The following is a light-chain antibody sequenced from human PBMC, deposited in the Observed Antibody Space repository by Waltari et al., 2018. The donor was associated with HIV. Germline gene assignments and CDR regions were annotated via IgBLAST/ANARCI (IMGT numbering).Light chain of an antibody. CDR2: EVS. J-gene: IGLJ1*01. CDR1: SSDVGGYNY. V-gene: IGLV2-14*01. Sequence: QSALTQPASVSGSPGQSITISCTGTSSDVGGYNYVSWYQQHPGKAPKLMIYEVSNRPSGFSNRLAGSKSGNTASLTISGLQAEDEADYYCSSYTSSSTLVFGTGTKVTVL. CDR3: SSYTSSSTLV.